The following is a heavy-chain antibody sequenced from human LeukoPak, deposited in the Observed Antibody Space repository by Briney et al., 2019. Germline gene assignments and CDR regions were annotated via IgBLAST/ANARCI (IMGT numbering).Heavy chain of an antibody. CDR2: ISGGGGST. CDR3: AKADYDILTGFDY. CDR1: GFTFCNHA. Sequence: GGAPRLSCAAPGFTFCNHAKSWGRQAPGKGVGGVSGISGGGGSTYYADSVKGRFTISRDNSKNTLYLQMNSLRAEDTAVYYCAKADYDILTGFDYWGQGTLVTVSS. J-gene: IGHJ4*02. D-gene: IGHD3-9*01. V-gene: IGHV3-23*01.